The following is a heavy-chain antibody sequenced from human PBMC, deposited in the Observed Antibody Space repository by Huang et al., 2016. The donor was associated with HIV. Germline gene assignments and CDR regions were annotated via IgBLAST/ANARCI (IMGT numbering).Heavy chain of an antibody. CDR3: AAGYDTYYDI. CDR1: GYTLTDLS. V-gene: IGHV1-24*01. Sequence: QVQLVQSGAEVKKPGASVKVSCKVSGYTLTDLSIHWVRQAPGKGLEWMGGVAPEHGETIYAQNVQGRVTMTEDTATDTAYMELHSLRPEDTAVYYCAAGYDTYYDIWGQGTMVIASS. CDR2: VAPEHGET. D-gene: IGHD2-21*01. J-gene: IGHJ3*02.